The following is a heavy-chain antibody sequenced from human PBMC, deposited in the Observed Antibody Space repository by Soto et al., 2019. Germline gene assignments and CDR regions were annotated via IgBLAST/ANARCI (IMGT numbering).Heavy chain of an antibody. CDR2: ISYDGSNK. Sequence: GGSLRLSCAASGFTFSSYGMHWVRQAPGKGLEWVSVISYDGSNKYYADSVKGRFTISRDNSKNTLYLQMNSLRAEDTAVYYCAKGHIAVADQYYFDYWGQGTLVTVSS. V-gene: IGHV3-30*18. J-gene: IGHJ4*02. CDR3: AKGHIAVADQYYFDY. CDR1: GFTFSSYG. D-gene: IGHD6-19*01.